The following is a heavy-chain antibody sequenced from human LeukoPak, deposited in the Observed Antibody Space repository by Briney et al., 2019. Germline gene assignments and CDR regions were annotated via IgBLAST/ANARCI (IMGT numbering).Heavy chain of an antibody. J-gene: IGHJ4*02. V-gene: IGHV4-59*01. Sequence: SETLSLTCTVSGGSISSYYWSWIRQPPGKGLEWIGYIYYSGSTNYNPSLKSRVTISVDTSKNQFSLKLSSVTAADAAVYYCSRGGGLYCSSTSCSIDYWGQGTLVTVSS. CDR1: GGSISSYY. D-gene: IGHD2-2*01. CDR3: SRGGGLYCSSTSCSIDY. CDR2: IYYSGST.